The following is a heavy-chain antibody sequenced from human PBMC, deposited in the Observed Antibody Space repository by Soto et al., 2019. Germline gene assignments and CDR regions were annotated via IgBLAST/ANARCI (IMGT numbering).Heavy chain of an antibody. Sequence: ETLSLTCTVSGGSISSYYWSWIRQPPGKGLEWIGYIYYSGSTNYNPSLKSRVTISVDTSKNQFSLKLSSVTAADTAVYYCAGEILTGLGPYDYWGQGTLVTVSS. CDR2: IYYSGST. CDR3: AGEILTGLGPYDY. D-gene: IGHD3-9*01. J-gene: IGHJ4*02. CDR1: GGSISSYY. V-gene: IGHV4-59*01.